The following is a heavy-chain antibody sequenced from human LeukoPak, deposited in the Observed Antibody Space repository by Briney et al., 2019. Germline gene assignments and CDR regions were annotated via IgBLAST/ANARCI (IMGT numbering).Heavy chain of an antibody. CDR2: IWYDGSNK. D-gene: IGHD5-12*01. J-gene: IGHJ4*02. V-gene: IGHV3-33*08. Sequence: GGSLRLSCAASGFTFSSYVMHWVRQAPGKGLEWVAVIWYDGSNKYYADSVKGRFTISRDNSKNTLYLQMNSLRAEDTAVYYCATLGYSGYDRYFDYWGQGTLVTVSS. CDR3: ATLGYSGYDRYFDY. CDR1: GFTFSSYV.